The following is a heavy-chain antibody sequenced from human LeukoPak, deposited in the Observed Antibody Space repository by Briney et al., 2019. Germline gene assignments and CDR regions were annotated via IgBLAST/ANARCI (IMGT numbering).Heavy chain of an antibody. J-gene: IGHJ4*02. Sequence: GGSLRLSCAASGFTFSSCSMNWVRQAPGKGLEWVSSISSSSSYIYYADSVKGRFTISRDNAKNSLYLQMNSLRAEDTAVYYCARGIYYGSYYFDYWGQGTLVTVSS. CDR2: ISSSSSYI. D-gene: IGHD3-10*01. V-gene: IGHV3-21*01. CDR1: GFTFSSCS. CDR3: ARGIYYGSYYFDY.